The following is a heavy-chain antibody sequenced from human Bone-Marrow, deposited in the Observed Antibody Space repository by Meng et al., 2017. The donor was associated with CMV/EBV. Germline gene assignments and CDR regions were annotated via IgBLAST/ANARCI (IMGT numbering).Heavy chain of an antibody. CDR3: ARGPGYCSSTSCSGHAFDI. CDR2: ISSSSSYI. CDR1: GFTFSSYS. V-gene: IGHV3-21*01. J-gene: IGHJ3*02. Sequence: GGSLRLSCAASGFTFSSYSMNWVRQAPGKGLEWVSSISSSSSYIYYADSVKGRFTISRDNAKNSLYLQMNSLRAEDTAVYYCARGPGYCSSTSCSGHAFDIWGQGTRVTVSS. D-gene: IGHD2-2*01.